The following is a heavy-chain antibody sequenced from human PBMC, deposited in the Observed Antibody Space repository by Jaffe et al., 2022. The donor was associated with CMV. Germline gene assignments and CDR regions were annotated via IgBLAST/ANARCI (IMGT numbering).Heavy chain of an antibody. CDR3: ARGPTLEDRGSDYYYYYMDV. D-gene: IGHD2-15*01. CDR1: GYTFTGYY. J-gene: IGHJ6*03. Sequence: QVQLVQSGAEVKKPGASVKVSCKASGYTFTGYYMHWVRQAPGQGLEWMGWINPNSGGTNYAQKFQGWVTMTRDTSISTAYMELSRLRSDDTAVYYCARGPTLEDRGSDYYYYYMDVWGKGTTVTVSS. CDR2: INPNSGGT. V-gene: IGHV1-2*04.